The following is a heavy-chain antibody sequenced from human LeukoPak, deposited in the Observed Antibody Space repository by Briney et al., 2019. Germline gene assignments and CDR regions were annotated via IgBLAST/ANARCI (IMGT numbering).Heavy chain of an antibody. V-gene: IGHV1-69*13. CDR1: GGTFSSYA. Sequence: ASVKASCKASGGTFSSYAISWVRQAPGQGLEWMGGIIPIFGTANYAQKFQGRVTITADESTSTAYMELSSLRSEDTAVYYCARLRVDGDYDTGFDYWGQGTLVTVSS. CDR3: ARLRVDGDYDTGFDY. J-gene: IGHJ4*02. D-gene: IGHD4-17*01. CDR2: IIPIFGTA.